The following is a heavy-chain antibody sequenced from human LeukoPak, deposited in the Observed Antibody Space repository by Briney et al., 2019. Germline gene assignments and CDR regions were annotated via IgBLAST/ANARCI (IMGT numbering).Heavy chain of an antibody. CDR2: IYYSGST. V-gene: IGHV4-30-4*08. CDR3: AWDYDSNGNWFDP. J-gene: IGHJ5*02. Sequence: SETLSLTSTVSGGSISSGDYYWSWIRQPPGKGLEWIGYIYYSGSTYYNPSLKSRVTISVDTSKNQFSLKLSPVTAADTAVYYCAWDYDSNGNWFDPWGQGTLVTVSS. CDR1: GGSISSGDYY. D-gene: IGHD3-3*01.